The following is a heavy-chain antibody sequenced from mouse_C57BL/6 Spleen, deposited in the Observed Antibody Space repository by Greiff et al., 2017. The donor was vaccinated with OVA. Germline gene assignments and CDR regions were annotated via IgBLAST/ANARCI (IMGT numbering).Heavy chain of an antibody. V-gene: IGHV1-62-2*01. CDR3: ARHGPVGYDPYYAMDY. CDR1: GYTFTEYT. J-gene: IGHJ4*01. D-gene: IGHD2-2*01. Sequence: VQLQESGAELVKPGASVKLSCKASGYTFTEYTIHWVKQRSGQGLEWIGWFYPGSGSIKYNEKFKDKATLTADKSSSTVYMELSRLTSEDSADYFCARHGPVGYDPYYAMDYWGQGTSVTVSS. CDR2: FYPGSGSI.